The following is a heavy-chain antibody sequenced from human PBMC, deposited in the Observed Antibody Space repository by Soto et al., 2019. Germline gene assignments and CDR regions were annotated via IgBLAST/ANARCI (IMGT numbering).Heavy chain of an antibody. Sequence: VQLVESGGGLVKPGGSLRLSCAASGFTFSDYYMSWIRQAPGKGLEWVSGISGSGGSTYYADSVKGRFTISRDNSKNTLYLQMNSLRAEDTAVYYCANDYCSRTSCLDYWGQGTLVTVSS. CDR1: GFTFSDYY. D-gene: IGHD2-2*01. CDR3: ANDYCSRTSCLDY. J-gene: IGHJ4*02. V-gene: IGHV3-23*04. CDR2: ISGSGGST.